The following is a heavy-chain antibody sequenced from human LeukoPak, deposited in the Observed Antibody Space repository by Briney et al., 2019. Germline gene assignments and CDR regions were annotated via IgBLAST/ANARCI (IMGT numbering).Heavy chain of an antibody. D-gene: IGHD6-13*01. Sequence: SETLSLTCTVSGGSVSSGSYYWSWIRQPPGKGLEWIGYIYYSGSTNYNPSLKSRVTISVDTSKNQFSLKLSSVTAADTAVYYCARGVKYSSRDQNAFDRWGQGTLVTVSS. CDR3: ARGVKYSSRDQNAFDR. CDR2: IYYSGST. V-gene: IGHV4-61*01. CDR1: GGSVSSGSYY. J-gene: IGHJ5*02.